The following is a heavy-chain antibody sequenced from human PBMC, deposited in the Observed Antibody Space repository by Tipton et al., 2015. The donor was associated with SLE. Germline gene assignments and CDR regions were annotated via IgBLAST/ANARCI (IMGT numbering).Heavy chain of an antibody. J-gene: IGHJ4*02. V-gene: IGHV4-38-2*01. CDR3: ARVGDPGDY. CDR2: IYHSGST. D-gene: IGHD3-10*01. Sequence: TLSLTCAVSGYSISSGYYWGWIRQPPGKGLEWIGSIYHSGSTYYNPSLKSRVTISVDTSKNQFSLKLGSVTAADTAVYYCARVGDPGDYWGQGTLVTVSS. CDR1: GYSISSGYY.